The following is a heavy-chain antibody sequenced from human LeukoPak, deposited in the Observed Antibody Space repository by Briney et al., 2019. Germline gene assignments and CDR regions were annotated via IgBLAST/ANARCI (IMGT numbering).Heavy chain of an antibody. CDR3: ARSSYSSSSSV. V-gene: IGHV3-7*03. Sequence: GGFLILSCAVSGFPFNGFGISWSRHAPWKGLEWVASINSDGSEGYYADVVKGRFTISRDNAKNSLYLQINSLRAEDTAVYYCARSSYSSSSSVWGQGTMVTVSS. J-gene: IGHJ3*01. D-gene: IGHD6-6*01. CDR1: GFPFNGFG. CDR2: INSDGSEG.